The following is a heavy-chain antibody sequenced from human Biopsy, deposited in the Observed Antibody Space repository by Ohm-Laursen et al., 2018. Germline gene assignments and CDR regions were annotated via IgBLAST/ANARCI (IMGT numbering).Heavy chain of an antibody. CDR2: ISSSGRTM. CDR1: GFSFSDYY. CDR3: ARDRRDRQHFFDY. J-gene: IGHJ4*02. D-gene: IGHD3-3*02. V-gene: IGHV3-11*01. Sequence: GSLRLSCTASGFSFSDYYMIWIRQAPGKGLEWVSYISSSGRTMYYADSVKGRFTISRDNANKSLYLQMNSLRAEDTAVYYCARDRRDRQHFFDYWGQGTEVIVSS.